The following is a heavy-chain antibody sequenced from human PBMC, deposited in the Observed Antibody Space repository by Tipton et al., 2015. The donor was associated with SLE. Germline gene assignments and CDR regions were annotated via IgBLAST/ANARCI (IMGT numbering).Heavy chain of an antibody. V-gene: IGHV3-7*01. Sequence: SLRLSCAASGFTFSNYWMSWVRQAPGKGLEWVANIKQDGSEENYVDSVKGRFTVSRDNAKNSLYLHMNSLRAEDTAVYYCAKGLWLGELSFHDGFDIWGQGTMVTVSS. D-gene: IGHD3-16*02. J-gene: IGHJ3*02. CDR3: AKGLWLGELSFHDGFDI. CDR1: GFTFSNYW. CDR2: IKQDGSEE.